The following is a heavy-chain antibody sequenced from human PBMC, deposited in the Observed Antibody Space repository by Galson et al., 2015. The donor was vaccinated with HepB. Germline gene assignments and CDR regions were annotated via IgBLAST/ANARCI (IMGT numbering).Heavy chain of an antibody. CDR2: ISYDGTKK. D-gene: IGHD4-17*01. CDR3: ANSRIDWARRDTDYGWLFDH. Sequence: SLRLSCATSGFTFITYGMHWVRQAPGKGLEWVAVISYDGTKKFYADSVKGRFTISRDNSNKTLYLQMNSLRTEDTALYYCANSRIDWARRDTDYGWLFDHWGQGTLVTVSS. CDR1: GFTFITYG. J-gene: IGHJ4*02. V-gene: IGHV3-30*18.